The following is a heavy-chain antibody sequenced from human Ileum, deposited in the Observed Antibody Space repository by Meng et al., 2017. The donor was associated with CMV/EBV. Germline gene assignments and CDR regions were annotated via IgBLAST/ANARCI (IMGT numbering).Heavy chain of an antibody. Sequence: KVYCKTSGYPFTAYTIHWARQAPGQGLEWMGRINANSGDTYYAQKFQGRVTMTRDTSINTAYMELSGLKSDGTAIYYCARDYWGSDYWGQGTLVTVSS. CDR3: ARDYWGSDY. D-gene: IGHD3-16*01. V-gene: IGHV1-2*06. J-gene: IGHJ4*02. CDR2: INANSGDT. CDR1: GYPFTAYT.